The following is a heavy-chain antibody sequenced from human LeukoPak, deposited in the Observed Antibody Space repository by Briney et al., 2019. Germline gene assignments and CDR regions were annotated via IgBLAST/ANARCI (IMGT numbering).Heavy chain of an antibody. CDR2: ISSSSSYI. J-gene: IGHJ4*02. CDR3: AREGPDSEPDY. D-gene: IGHD1-14*01. CDR1: GFTFSSYS. V-gene: IGHV3-21*01. Sequence: GGSLRLPCAASGFTFSSYSMNWVRQPPGKGLEWVSSISSSSSYIYYADSVKGRFTISRDNAKNSLYLQMNSLRAEDTAVYYCAREGPDSEPDYWGQGTLVTVSS.